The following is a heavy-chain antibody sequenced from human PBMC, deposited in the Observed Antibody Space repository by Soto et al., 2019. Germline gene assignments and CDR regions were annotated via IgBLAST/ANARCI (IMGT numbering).Heavy chain of an antibody. D-gene: IGHD6-19*01. Sequence: EVQLLESGGGLVQPGGSLRLSCAASGFTFSSYSMSWVRQAPGKGLEWVSAISGGGGSTYYADYVKGRFTISRDNTKNTPYLQMNSLRAEDTAVYYCANLGRQVGGIYYDYYGMHVWGQGTTVTVSS. CDR1: GFTFSSYS. CDR3: ANLGRQVGGIYYDYYGMHV. J-gene: IGHJ6*02. CDR2: ISGGGGST. V-gene: IGHV3-23*01.